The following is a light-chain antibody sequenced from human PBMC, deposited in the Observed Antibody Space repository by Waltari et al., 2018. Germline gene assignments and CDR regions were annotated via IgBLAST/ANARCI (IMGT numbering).Light chain of an antibody. J-gene: IGLJ2*01. Sequence: SSDLTQPPSVSVSPGQTARIACSGERLGTRYVSWYQQKPGQSPLLVIYQDKKRPSGIPERFSGSNSGNTVTLTINGTQTLDEAEYFCQAWDNNFVIFGGGTKLTVL. CDR2: QDK. CDR3: QAWDNNFVI. V-gene: IGLV3-1*01. CDR1: RLGTRY.